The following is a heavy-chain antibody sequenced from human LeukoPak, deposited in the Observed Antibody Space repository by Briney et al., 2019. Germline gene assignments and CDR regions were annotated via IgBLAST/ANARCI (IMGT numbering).Heavy chain of an antibody. CDR2: IRSEAKSYAT. CDR3: AKGGVRGVINYYYYMDV. J-gene: IGHJ6*03. CDR1: GFTFSGSA. D-gene: IGHD3-10*01. Sequence: PGGSLRLSCAASGFTFSGSAMHWVRQASGKGLEWVGQIRSEAKSYATAYAASVKGRFTISRDDSKNTAYLQMNSLRAEDTAVYYCAKGGVRGVINYYYYMDVWGKGTTVTISS. V-gene: IGHV3-73*01.